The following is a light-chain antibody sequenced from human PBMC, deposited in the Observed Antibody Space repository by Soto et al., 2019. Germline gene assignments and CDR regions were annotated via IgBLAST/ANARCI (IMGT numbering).Light chain of an antibody. CDR3: YSYTTSSTYV. V-gene: IGLV2-14*01. J-gene: IGLJ1*01. CDR2: HVS. Sequence: QSVLTQPASVSGSPGQSITISCTGTSSDVGGYNYVSWYQQHPAKVPKLMIYHVSNRPSGVSYRFSGSKSGNTASLTISGLQAEDEGDYYCYSYTTSSTYVFGTGTKVTVL. CDR1: SSDVGGYNY.